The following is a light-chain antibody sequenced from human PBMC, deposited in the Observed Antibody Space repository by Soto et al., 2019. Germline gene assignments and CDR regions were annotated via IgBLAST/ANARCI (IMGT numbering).Light chain of an antibody. CDR3: QQRSNWPRIT. CDR2: DAS. J-gene: IGKJ5*01. CDR1: QSVSSY. V-gene: IGKV3-11*01. Sequence: EIVLTQSPGTMAVSPGGIATLSCRASQSVSSYLAWYQQKPDQAPRLLIYDASNRATGIPARFSGSGSGTDFTLTISSLEPEDFAVYYCQQRSNWPRITFGQGTRLEI.